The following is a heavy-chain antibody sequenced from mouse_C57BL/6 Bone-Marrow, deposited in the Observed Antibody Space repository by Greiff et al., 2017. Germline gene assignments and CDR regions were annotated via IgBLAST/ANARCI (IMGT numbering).Heavy chain of an antibody. CDR1: GYSITSGYY. V-gene: IGHV3-6*01. J-gene: IGHJ3*01. CDR3: AREFITTVPWFAY. D-gene: IGHD1-1*01. CDR2: ISYDGSN. Sequence: EVKLVESGPGLVKPSQSLSLTCSVTGYSITSGYYWNWIRQFPGNKLEWMGYISYDGSNNYNPSLKNRISITRDTSKNQFFLKLNSVTTEDTATYYCAREFITTVPWFAYWGQGTLVTVSA.